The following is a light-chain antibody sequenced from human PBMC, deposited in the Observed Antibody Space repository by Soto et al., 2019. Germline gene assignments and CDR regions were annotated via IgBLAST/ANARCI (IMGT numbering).Light chain of an antibody. J-gene: IGKJ4*01. Sequence: EIVLTQSPGTLSLSPGERATLSCRASQTVRTNYLAWFQHKPGQAPRLLIYGASSRATGIPDRFSGSGSGTDFTLTINRLEPEVFAVYFCQQYSDSPLTFGGGTKVEIK. V-gene: IGKV3-20*01. CDR2: GAS. CDR1: QTVRTNY. CDR3: QQYSDSPLT.